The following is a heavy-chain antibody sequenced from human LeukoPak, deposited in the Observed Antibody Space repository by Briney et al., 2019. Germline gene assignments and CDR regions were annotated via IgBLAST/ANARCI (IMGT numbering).Heavy chain of an antibody. CDR2: ISYDGSNK. V-gene: IGHV3-30*18. CDR3: AKDSPRYCSSTSCYRGARYFDY. CDR1: GFTFSSYG. J-gene: IGHJ4*02. D-gene: IGHD2-2*01. Sequence: GGSLRLSCAVSGFTFSSYGMHWVRQAPGKGLEWVAVISYDGSNKYYADSVKGRFTISRDNSKNTLYLQMNSLRAEDTAVYYCAKDSPRYCSSTSCYRGARYFDYWGQGTLVTVSS.